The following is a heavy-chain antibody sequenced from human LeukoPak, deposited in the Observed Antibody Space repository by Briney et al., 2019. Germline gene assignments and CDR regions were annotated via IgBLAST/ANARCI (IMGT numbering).Heavy chain of an antibody. CDR2: IKEDGSEK. CDR1: GFTFGDYW. J-gene: IGHJ4*02. CDR3: SRGGAINGYYVY. V-gene: IGHV3-7*01. D-gene: IGHD1-26*01. Sequence: PGGSLRLSCAASGFTFGDYWMSWVRQVPGKGLEWVANIKEDGSEKFYVDSVKGRFTISRENTESSLSLQMDSLRVEDTAVYFCSRGGAINGYYVYWGQGTLVTVSS.